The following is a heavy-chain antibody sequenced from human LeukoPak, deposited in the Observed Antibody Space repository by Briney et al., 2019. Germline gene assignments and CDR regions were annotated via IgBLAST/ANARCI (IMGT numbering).Heavy chain of an antibody. CDR2: ISGSGDTT. CDR3: AKRYSYVDY. CDR1: GFTFSSYA. D-gene: IGHD5-18*01. J-gene: IGHJ4*02. Sequence: GGSLRLSCAASGFTFSSYAMSWVRQAPGKGLEWVSSISGSGDTTYYADSVKGRFTISRDNSKNTVYLQINSLRAEDTAVYYCAKRYSYVDYWGQGTLVTVSP. V-gene: IGHV3-23*01.